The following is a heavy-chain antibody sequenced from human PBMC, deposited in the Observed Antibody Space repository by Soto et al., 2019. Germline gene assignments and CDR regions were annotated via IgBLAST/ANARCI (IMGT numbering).Heavy chain of an antibody. CDR2: LYTRGTT. CDR3: AKGGTYSFDS. J-gene: IGHJ4*02. Sequence: PSETLSLTCSVSGASISDFYWSWIRQSAGKGLEWIGRLYTRGTTDYNPSLKSRVTMSIDTSKNRVSLSLTSVTAADTAVYYCAKGGTYSFDSWGQGIVMTVYS. CDR1: GASISDFY. V-gene: IGHV4-4*07. D-gene: IGHD3-16*01.